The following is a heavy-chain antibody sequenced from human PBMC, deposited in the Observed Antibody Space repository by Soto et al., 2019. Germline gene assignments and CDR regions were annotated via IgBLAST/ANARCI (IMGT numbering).Heavy chain of an antibody. CDR2: ISYDGSNK. V-gene: IGHV3-30*18. Sequence: GGSLRLSCAASGFTFSSYGMHWVRQAPGKGLEWVAVISYDGSNKYYADSVKGRFTISRDNSKNTLYLQMNSLRAEDTAVYYCAKDPRIVVVPAAYRTYYMDVWGKGTTVTVSS. CDR1: GFTFSSYG. CDR3: AKDPRIVVVPAAYRTYYMDV. D-gene: IGHD2-2*01. J-gene: IGHJ6*03.